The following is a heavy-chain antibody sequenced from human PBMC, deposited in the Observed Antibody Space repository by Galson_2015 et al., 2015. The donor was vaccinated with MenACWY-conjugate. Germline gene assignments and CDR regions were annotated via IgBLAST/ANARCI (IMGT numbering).Heavy chain of an antibody. CDR2: TKNKTNRGTT. CDR3: TTDFLEWFADFDY. V-gene: IGHV3-49*04. D-gene: IGHD3-3*01. Sequence: SLRLSCAASGFTFSSYAMSWVRQAPGKGLEWVGFTKNKTNRGTTEYAASVKGRSTISRDDSKSIAYLQMNSLKTEDTAVYYYTTDFLEWFADFDYWGQGTLVTVSS. J-gene: IGHJ4*02. CDR1: GFTFSSYA.